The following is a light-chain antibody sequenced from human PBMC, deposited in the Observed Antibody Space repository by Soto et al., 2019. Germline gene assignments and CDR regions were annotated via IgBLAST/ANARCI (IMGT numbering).Light chain of an antibody. V-gene: IGKV3-15*01. J-gene: IGKJ1*01. CDR1: QSVSSN. CDR3: QQYNNWPPWA. CDR2: GAS. Sequence: EIVMTQSPATLSVSPGERATLSFRASQSVSSNLAWYQQKPGQAPRLLIYGASTRATGIPARFSGSGSGTEFTLTISSLQSEDFAVYYCQQYNNWPPWAFGQGNKVEIK.